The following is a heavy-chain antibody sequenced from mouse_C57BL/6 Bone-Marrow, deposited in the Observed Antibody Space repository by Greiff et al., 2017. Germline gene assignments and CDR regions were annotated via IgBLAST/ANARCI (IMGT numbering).Heavy chain of an antibody. CDR3: ARARLYYAMDY. CDR1: CFSIHSACY. CDR2: TFYSGIT. Sequence: VQLQQSGPSLVRPSQTLSLTCTVTCFSIHSACYWIWIRQLPGNKLEYIGYTFYSGITYYNPSLESRTYITRDTSKNQFSLKLSSVTTEDTATYYCARARLYYAMDYWGQGTSVTVSS. J-gene: IGHJ4*01. V-gene: IGHV3-3*01.